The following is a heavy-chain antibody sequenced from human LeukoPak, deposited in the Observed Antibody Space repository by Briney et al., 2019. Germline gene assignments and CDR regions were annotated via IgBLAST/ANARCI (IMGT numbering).Heavy chain of an antibody. Sequence: SGGSLTLSCAASGFSVTTYAMGWVRQAPGKGLEWVSVISDRGDSTHYADSVKGRFTISRDNAKNSLYLQMNSLRAEDTAVYYCAELGITMIGGVWGKGTTVTISS. CDR2: ISDRGDST. V-gene: IGHV3-23*01. D-gene: IGHD3-10*02. CDR3: AELGITMIGGV. CDR1: GFSVTTYA. J-gene: IGHJ6*04.